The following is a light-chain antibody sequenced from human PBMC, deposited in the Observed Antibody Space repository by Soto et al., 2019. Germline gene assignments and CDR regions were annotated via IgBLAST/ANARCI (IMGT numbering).Light chain of an antibody. CDR2: DSS. J-gene: IGKJ5*01. CDR3: QQRSSWPPT. CDR1: QSVDKF. Sequence: EVELTQSPATLSLSPGETATLSCRASQSVDKFLAWYQQRPGQPPRLLIFDSSNRATGVPVRFSGSGSGTDFTLTISSLEPEDFAVYYCQQRSSWPPTFGQGTRLEIK. V-gene: IGKV3-11*01.